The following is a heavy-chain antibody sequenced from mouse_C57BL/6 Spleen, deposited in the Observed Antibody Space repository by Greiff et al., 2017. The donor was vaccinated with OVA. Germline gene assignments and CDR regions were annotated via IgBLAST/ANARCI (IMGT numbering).Heavy chain of an antibody. CDR1: GYSFTGYY. J-gene: IGHJ2*01. CDR2: INPSTGGT. D-gene: IGHD2-1*01. CDR3: ARDGNFLDY. Sequence: VQLQQSGPELGKPGASVKISCKASGYSFTGYYMNWVKQSPEKSLEWIGEINPSTGGTTYNQKFKAKATLTVDKSSSTAYMQLKSLTSEDSAVYYCARDGNFLDYWGQGTTLTVSS. V-gene: IGHV1-42*01.